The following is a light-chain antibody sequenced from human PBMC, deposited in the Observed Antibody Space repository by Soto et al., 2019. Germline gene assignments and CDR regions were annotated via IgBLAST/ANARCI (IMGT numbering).Light chain of an antibody. J-gene: IGLJ1*01. CDR1: SNDVGGYNY. CDR3: SSYTTSSSDV. Sequence: QSALTQPASVSGSPGQSITISCTGSSNDVGGYNYVSWYQQHPGKAPKLILYEVSNRPSGVSHRFSGSKSANTASLTISGLQTEDEADYYCSSYTTSSSDVFGTGTKLTVL. CDR2: EVS. V-gene: IGLV2-14*01.